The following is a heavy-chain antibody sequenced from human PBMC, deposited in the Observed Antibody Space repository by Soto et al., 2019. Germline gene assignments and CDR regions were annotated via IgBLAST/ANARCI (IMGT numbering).Heavy chain of an antibody. Sequence: QVQLVQSGAEVKKPGSSVKVSCKASGGTFSSYAISWVRQAPGQGLEWMGGIIPIFGTANYAQKFQGRVTITADESTSTAYMELSSGRSEDTAVYYCARDLVDCSSTSCYNGYSSSSRWFVPWGQGTLVTVSS. D-gene: IGHD2-2*02. CDR2: IIPIFGTA. CDR3: ARDLVDCSSTSCYNGYSSSSRWFVP. V-gene: IGHV1-69*01. CDR1: GGTFSSYA. J-gene: IGHJ5*02.